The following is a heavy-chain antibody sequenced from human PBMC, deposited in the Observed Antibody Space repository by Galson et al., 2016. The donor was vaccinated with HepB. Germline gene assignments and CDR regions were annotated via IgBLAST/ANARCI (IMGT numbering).Heavy chain of an antibody. V-gene: IGHV4-39*01. J-gene: IGHJ4*02. CDR3: ARHSGVSSVTYQGIDY. Sequence: SETLSLTCTVSGGSISRSAYYWGWIRQPPGKGLEWIRSIHCSGSTSYYASLKSRVTISVDTSKNQFSLNLRSATAADTAVYYCARHSGVSSVTYQGIDYWGQGTLVTVSS. CDR2: IHCSGST. D-gene: IGHD1-26*01. CDR1: GGSISRSAYY.